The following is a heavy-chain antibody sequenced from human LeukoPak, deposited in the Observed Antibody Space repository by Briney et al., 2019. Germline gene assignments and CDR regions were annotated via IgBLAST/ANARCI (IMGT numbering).Heavy chain of an antibody. CDR3: ARDSNILARLVDR. D-gene: IGHD3-16*01. CDR1: GFTFSSYG. V-gene: IGHV3-30*02. J-gene: IGHJ5*02. CDR2: IRYDGSNK. Sequence: GGSLRLSCAASGFTFSSYGMHWVRQAPGKGLEWVAFIRYDGSNKYYADSVKGRFTISRDNSKNTLYLQMNSLRAEDTATFYCARDSNILARLVDRWGQGTLVTVSS.